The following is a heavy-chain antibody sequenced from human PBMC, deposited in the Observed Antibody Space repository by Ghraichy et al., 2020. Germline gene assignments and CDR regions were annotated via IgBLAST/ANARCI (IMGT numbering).Heavy chain of an antibody. CDR3: AREGDIVVVPAAMRFVGYYYYGMDV. CDR1: GYTFTSYD. V-gene: IGHV1-8*01. J-gene: IGHJ6*02. D-gene: IGHD2-2*01. Sequence: ASVKVSCKASGYTFTSYDINWVRQATGQGLEWMGWMNPNSGNTGYAQKFQGRVTMTRNTSISTAYMELSSLRSEDTAVYYCAREGDIVVVPAAMRFVGYYYYGMDVWGQGTTVTVSS. CDR2: MNPNSGNT.